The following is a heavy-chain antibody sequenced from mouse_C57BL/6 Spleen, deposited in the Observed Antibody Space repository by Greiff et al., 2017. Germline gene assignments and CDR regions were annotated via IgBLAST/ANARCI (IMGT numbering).Heavy chain of an antibody. J-gene: IGHJ2*01. Sequence: QVQLQQPGAELVKPGASVKLSCKASGYTFTSYWMHWVKQRPGQGLEWIGMIHPNSGSTNYNEKFKSKATLTVDKSSSTAYMQLSSLTSEDSAVYYCARLYFYCAFGYWGKGTTLTVSS. CDR2: IHPNSGST. D-gene: IGHD2-1*01. CDR1: GYTFTSYW. V-gene: IGHV1-64*01. CDR3: ARLYFYCAFGY.